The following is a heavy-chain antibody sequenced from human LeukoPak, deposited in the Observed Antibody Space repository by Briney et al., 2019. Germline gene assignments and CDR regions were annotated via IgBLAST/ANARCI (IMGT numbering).Heavy chain of an antibody. CDR2: ISYDGSNK. CDR3: ARVNGSGSYPHFDY. D-gene: IGHD3-10*01. V-gene: IGHV3-30*04. CDR1: GFTFSSYA. J-gene: IGHJ4*02. Sequence: GGSLSLSCAASGFTFSSYAMHWVRQAPGKGLEWVAVISYDGSNKYYADSVKGRFTISRDNSKNTLYLQMNSLRAEDTAVYYCARVNGSGSYPHFDYWGQGTLVTVSS.